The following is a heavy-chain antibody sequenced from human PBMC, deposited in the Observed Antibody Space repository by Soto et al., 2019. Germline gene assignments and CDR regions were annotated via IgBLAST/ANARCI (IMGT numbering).Heavy chain of an antibody. Sequence: QITLKESGPSVVKPTQTLTLTCTFSGFSLTSEGVGVGWIRQPPGKAPEWLALIYWDDDTRYSPSLKSRLTITKDPSKNQVVLIMTNMDPVDTGTYFCAHSSLHDKKWFEPWGQGALVIVTS. CDR2: IYWDDDT. CDR3: AHSSLHDKKWFEP. V-gene: IGHV2-5*02. J-gene: IGHJ5*02. D-gene: IGHD1-1*01. CDR1: GFSLTSEGVG.